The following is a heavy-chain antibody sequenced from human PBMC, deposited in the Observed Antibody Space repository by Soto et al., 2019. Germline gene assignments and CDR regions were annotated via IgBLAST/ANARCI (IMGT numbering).Heavy chain of an antibody. D-gene: IGHD6-19*01. J-gene: IGHJ5*02. CDR3: AYSSGWAELRA. CDR1: GYTFTRYD. Sequence: QVQLVQSGAEVKKPGASVKVSCKASGYTFTRYDINWVRQATGQGLEWMGWMNPKTGNTGYGKKFQGGVTLTRNTTISTAYMELSSLRSEDTAIYYCAYSSGWAELRAWGQGTLVTVPS. CDR2: MNPKTGNT. V-gene: IGHV1-8*01.